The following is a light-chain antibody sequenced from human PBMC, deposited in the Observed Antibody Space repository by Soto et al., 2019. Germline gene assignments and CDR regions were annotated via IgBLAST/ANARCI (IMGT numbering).Light chain of an antibody. Sequence: QSALTQPASGSGSPGQSITISCTGTSSDVGGYNYVSWYQQHPGKAPKLMIYEVSNRPSGVSNRFSGSKSGNTASLTISGLQAEDEADYYCSSYTSSSTRVFGGGTKVTGL. CDR2: EVS. CDR3: SSYTSSSTRV. CDR1: SSDVGGYNY. J-gene: IGLJ2*01. V-gene: IGLV2-14*01.